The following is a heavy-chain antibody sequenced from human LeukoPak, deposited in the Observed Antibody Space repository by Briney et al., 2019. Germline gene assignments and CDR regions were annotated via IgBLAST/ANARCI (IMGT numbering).Heavy chain of an antibody. CDR2: IYYRGDI. D-gene: IGHD3/OR15-3a*01. CDR3: ATNKDWAEAD. V-gene: IGHV4-59*03. CDR1: DGSIRTYY. Sequence: SETLSLTCSVSDGSIRTYYWSWIRQSPGQGLEWIGNIYYRGDINYNPSLKSRVIISIDTSKNQFSLKVTSLTPADTAVYYCATNKDWAEADWGQGTLVIVSS. J-gene: IGHJ4*02.